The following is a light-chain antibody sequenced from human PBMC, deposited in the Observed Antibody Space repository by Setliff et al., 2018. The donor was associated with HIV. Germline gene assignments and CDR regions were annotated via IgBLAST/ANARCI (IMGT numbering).Light chain of an antibody. V-gene: IGLV2-23*02. CDR1: NSDVGSYDL. J-gene: IGLJ3*02. Sequence: QSALTQPASVSGSPGQSIAISCTGTNSDVGSYDLVSRYQQHPGKAPKFMIFDVSKRPSGVSNRFSGSKSGNTASLTISGLQPEDEADYYCCSYAGSISWVFGGGTKVTVL. CDR2: DVS. CDR3: CSYAGSISWV.